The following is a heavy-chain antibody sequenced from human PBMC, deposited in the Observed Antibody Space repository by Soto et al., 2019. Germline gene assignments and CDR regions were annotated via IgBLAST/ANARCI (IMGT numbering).Heavy chain of an antibody. CDR1: GGSISSISYY. CDR3: ARHQQWVAVSPTPNWFDL. V-gene: IGHV4-39*01. D-gene: IGHD6-19*01. Sequence: QLQLQESGPGLVKPSETLSLTCTVSGGSISSISYYWGWIRQPPGKGLEWIGGIYYSGSTYYNPSLMSRVTISVDTSKNQFSLKLSSVTAADTAVYYCARHQQWVAVSPTPNWFDLWGQGTLVTVSS. J-gene: IGHJ5*02. CDR2: IYYSGST.